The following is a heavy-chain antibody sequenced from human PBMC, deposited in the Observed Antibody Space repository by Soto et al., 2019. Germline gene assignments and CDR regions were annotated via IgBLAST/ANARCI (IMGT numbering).Heavy chain of an antibody. CDR2: ISHDGSNK. D-gene: IGHD6-19*01. V-gene: IGHV3-30-3*01. Sequence: PGGSLRLSCEASGYTFSRYVMHWVRQAPGKGLEWVAVISHDGSNKYYADSMKGRFTVSRDNSRNKLYLQMNSLRAQDTAVYYCARDPHSSGWYEWVSMTLQIDFDYWGQGT. J-gene: IGHJ4*02. CDR3: ARDPHSSGWYEWVSMTLQIDFDY. CDR1: GYTFSRYV.